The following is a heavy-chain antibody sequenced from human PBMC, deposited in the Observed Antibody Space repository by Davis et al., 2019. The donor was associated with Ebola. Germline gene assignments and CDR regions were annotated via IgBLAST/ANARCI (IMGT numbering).Heavy chain of an antibody. CDR2: ISSTDGYT. J-gene: IGHJ4*02. D-gene: IGHD3-22*01. Sequence: GESLKISCAASGFTFSSYAMSWVRQAPGKGLEWVSTISSTDGYTYYADSVKGRFTISRDNSKNTLYLQMNSLRPEDTAVYYCAKDAWPGYYDSSPFDYWGQGTLVTVSS. V-gene: IGHV3-23*01. CDR3: AKDAWPGYYDSSPFDY. CDR1: GFTFSSYA.